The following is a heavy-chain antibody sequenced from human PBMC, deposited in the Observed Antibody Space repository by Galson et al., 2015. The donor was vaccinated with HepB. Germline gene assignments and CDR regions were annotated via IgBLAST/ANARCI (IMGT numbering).Heavy chain of an antibody. Sequence: QSGAEVKKPGESLKISCKGSGSSFTSYWIGWVRQMPGKGLEWMGIIYPGDSDTRYSPSFQGQVTISADKSISTAYLQWSSLKASDTAMYYCARLEVLLWFGELSSPFDYWGQGTLVTVSS. CDR3: ARLEVLLWFGELSSPFDY. D-gene: IGHD3-10*01. CDR2: IYPGDSDT. J-gene: IGHJ4*02. V-gene: IGHV5-51*01. CDR1: GSSFTSYW.